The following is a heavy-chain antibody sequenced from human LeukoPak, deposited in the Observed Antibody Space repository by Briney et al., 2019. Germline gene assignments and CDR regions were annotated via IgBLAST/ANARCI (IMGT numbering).Heavy chain of an antibody. Sequence: GGSLRLSCAASGFTFSSYAMNWVRQAPGKGLEWVSAISPSDGTTYYADSVKGRFTISRDNSKNSLYLQMNSLRTEDTALYYCVKDGGTSHVISYYFDYWGQGTLVTVSS. CDR1: GFTFSSYA. CDR3: VKDGGTSHVISYYFDY. V-gene: IGHV3-23*01. CDR2: ISPSDGTT. J-gene: IGHJ4*02. D-gene: IGHD2-2*01.